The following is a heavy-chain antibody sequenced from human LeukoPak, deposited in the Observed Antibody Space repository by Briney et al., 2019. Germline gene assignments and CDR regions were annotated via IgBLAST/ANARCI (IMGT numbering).Heavy chain of an antibody. D-gene: IGHD3-22*01. CDR2: ICYSGST. CDR3: AGVYYYDSSGYYDRPAEYFQH. Sequence: SETLSLTCTVSGGSISSYYWSWIRQPPGKGLEWIGYICYSGSTNYNPSLKSRVTISVDTSKNQFSLKLSSVTAADTAVYYCAGVYYYDSSGYYDRPAEYFQHWGQGTLVTVSS. J-gene: IGHJ1*01. CDR1: GGSISSYY. V-gene: IGHV4-59*01.